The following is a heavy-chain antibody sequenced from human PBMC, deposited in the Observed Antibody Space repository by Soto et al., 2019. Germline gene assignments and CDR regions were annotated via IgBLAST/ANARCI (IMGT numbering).Heavy chain of an antibody. CDR3: ARGQRYYDSSGLSYYFDY. D-gene: IGHD3-22*01. J-gene: IGHJ4*02. Sequence: QVQVQQWGAGLLKPSETLSLTCAVYGGSFSGYYWSWIRQPPGKGLEWIGEINHSGSTNYNPSLKSRVTISVDTSKNQFSLKLSSVTAADTAVYYCARGQRYYDSSGLSYYFDYWGQGTLVTVSS. CDR1: GGSFSGYY. V-gene: IGHV4-34*01. CDR2: INHSGST.